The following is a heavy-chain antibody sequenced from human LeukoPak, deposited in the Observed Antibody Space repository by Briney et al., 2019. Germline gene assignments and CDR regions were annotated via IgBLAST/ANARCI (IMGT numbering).Heavy chain of an antibody. Sequence: SETLSLTCTVSGGSISSGGYYWSWIRQHPGKGLEWIGYIYYSGSTYYNPSLKSRVTISVDTSKNQFSLKLSSVTAADTAVYYRARDRRKDLWSPFDPWGQGTLVTVSS. J-gene: IGHJ5*02. D-gene: IGHD3-10*01. CDR1: GGSISSGGYY. CDR3: ARDRRKDLWSPFDP. CDR2: IYYSGST. V-gene: IGHV4-31*03.